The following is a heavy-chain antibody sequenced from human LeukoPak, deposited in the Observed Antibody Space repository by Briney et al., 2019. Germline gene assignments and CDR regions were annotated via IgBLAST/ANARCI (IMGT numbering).Heavy chain of an antibody. Sequence: GGSLRLSCAASGFTFSSYWMSWVRQAPGKGLKWVANIKQDGSAKYYVASVKGRFTISRGNAKNSLSLQMNSLTAEDTAVYYCARDASEHCSSTTCYDGRGDFDYWGQGALVTVSS. CDR3: ARDASEHCSSTTCYDGRGDFDY. D-gene: IGHD2-2*01. CDR2: IKQDGSAK. CDR1: GFTFSSYW. J-gene: IGHJ4*02. V-gene: IGHV3-7*01.